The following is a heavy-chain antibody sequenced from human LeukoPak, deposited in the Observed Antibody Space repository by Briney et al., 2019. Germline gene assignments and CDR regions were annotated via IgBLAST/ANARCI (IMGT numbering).Heavy chain of an antibody. CDR1: GFTFSSYA. J-gene: IGHJ4*02. Sequence: GGSLRLSCAASGFTFSSYAMSWVRQAPGKGLEWVSAISGSGGSTYYADSVKGRFTISRDNSKNTLYLQMNSLRAEDTAVYYCAEDGWIQLWSYFDYWGQGTLVTVSS. D-gene: IGHD5-18*01. CDR3: AEDGWIQLWSYFDY. CDR2: ISGSGGST. V-gene: IGHV3-23*01.